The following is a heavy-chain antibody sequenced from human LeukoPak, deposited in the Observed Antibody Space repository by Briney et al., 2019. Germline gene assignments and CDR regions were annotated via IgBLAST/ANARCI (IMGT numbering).Heavy chain of an antibody. Sequence: GASVKVSCKASGYTFTSYGISWVRQAPGQGLEWMGWISAYNGNTNYAQKLQGRVTMTTDTSTSTAYVELRSLRSDDTAVYYCARAEDYVWGSYRYRAAFDYWGQGTLVTVSS. D-gene: IGHD3-16*02. J-gene: IGHJ4*02. V-gene: IGHV1-18*01. CDR2: ISAYNGNT. CDR3: ARAEDYVWGSYRYRAAFDY. CDR1: GYTFTSYG.